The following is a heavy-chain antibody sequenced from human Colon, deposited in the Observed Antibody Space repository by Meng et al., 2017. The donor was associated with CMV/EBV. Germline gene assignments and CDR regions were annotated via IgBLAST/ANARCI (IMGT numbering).Heavy chain of an antibody. CDR3: AGYYVGRGGQGP. J-gene: IGHJ5*02. V-gene: IGHV4-31*03. D-gene: IGHD3-10*02. CDR1: GGSVSSGAFH. CDR2: TGDSGTT. Sequence: PVSGGSVSSGAFHWSWIRQHPGKGLEWIGHTGDSGTTYYNPSLESRVSISVDTFKNQFSPKVNSVTAADTAVYYCAGYYVGRGGQGPWGQGTLVTVSS.